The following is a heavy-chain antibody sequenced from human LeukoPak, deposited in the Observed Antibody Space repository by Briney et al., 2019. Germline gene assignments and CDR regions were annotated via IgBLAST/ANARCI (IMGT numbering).Heavy chain of an antibody. CDR2: IGISSSTI. CDR1: GFTFNNYE. D-gene: IGHD2-15*01. CDR3: ARSGCGSGGGCYNYRNAFDI. Sequence: PGGSLRLSCAASGFTFNNYEMNWVRQAPGRGLEWVAYIGISSSTIYYADSVKGRFTISRDNVKNSVFLQMNTLRDEDTAVYYCARSGCGSGGGCYNYRNAFDIWGQGTMVTVSS. V-gene: IGHV3-48*03. J-gene: IGHJ3*02.